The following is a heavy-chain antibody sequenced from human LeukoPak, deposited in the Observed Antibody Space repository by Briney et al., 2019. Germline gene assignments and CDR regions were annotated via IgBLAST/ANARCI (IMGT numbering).Heavy chain of an antibody. CDR3: ARDPIYCSSTSCPSSD. D-gene: IGHD2-2*01. V-gene: IGHV4-34*01. Sequence: SETLSLTCAVYGGSFSGYYWSWIRQPPGKGLEWIGEINHSGSTNYNPSLKSRVTMSVDTSKNQFSLKLSSVTAADTAVYYCARDPIYCSSTSCPSSDWGQGTLVTVSS. CDR1: GGSFSGYY. CDR2: INHSGST. J-gene: IGHJ4*02.